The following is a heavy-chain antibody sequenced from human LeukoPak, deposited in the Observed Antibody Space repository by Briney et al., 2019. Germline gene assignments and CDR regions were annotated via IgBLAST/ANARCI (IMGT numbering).Heavy chain of an antibody. D-gene: IGHD3-10*01. J-gene: IGHJ4*02. CDR1: GGSISSYY. CDR3: ARSTGVFYYGSGSYSFDY. Sequence: SETLSLTCTVSGGSISSYYWSWIRQPAGKGLEWIGRIYTSGSTNYNPSLKSRVTMSADTSKNQFSLKLSSVTAADTAVYYCARSTGVFYYGSGSYSFDYWGQGTLVTVSS. V-gene: IGHV4-4*07. CDR2: IYTSGST.